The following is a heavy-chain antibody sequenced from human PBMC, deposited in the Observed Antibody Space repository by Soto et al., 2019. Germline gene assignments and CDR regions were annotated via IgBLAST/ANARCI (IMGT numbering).Heavy chain of an antibody. CDR3: AMMSALLLDY. D-gene: IGHD6-25*01. V-gene: IGHV3-23*01. Sequence: PGGSLRLSCAASGFTFSSYAMSWVRQAPGKGLEWVSAIGAGGGTTYYADSVKGRFTISRDNSKNTLYLQMSSLRADDTAVYYCAMMSALLLDYWGQGTLVTVSS. CDR2: IGAGGGTT. J-gene: IGHJ4*02. CDR1: GFTFSSYA.